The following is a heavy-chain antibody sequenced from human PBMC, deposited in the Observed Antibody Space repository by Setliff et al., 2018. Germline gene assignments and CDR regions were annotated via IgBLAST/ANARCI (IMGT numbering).Heavy chain of an antibody. CDR2: ILYDGSDK. V-gene: IGHV3-30*02. D-gene: IGHD3-10*01. CDR1: GFNFNYAW. CDR3: AKATLWFGELGGWFDP. J-gene: IGHJ5*02. Sequence: GSLRLSCAASGFNFNYAWMSWVRQAPGTGLEWVAFILYDGSDKYYADSVKGRFTISRDNSKNTLSLQMNSLRAEDTAVYYCAKATLWFGELGGWFDPWGQGTLVTVSS.